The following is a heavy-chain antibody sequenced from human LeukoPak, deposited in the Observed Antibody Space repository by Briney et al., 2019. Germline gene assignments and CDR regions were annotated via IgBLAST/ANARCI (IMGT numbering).Heavy chain of an antibody. CDR2: ISSSSSYI. D-gene: IGHD3-10*02. J-gene: IGHJ3*02. V-gene: IGHV3-21*01. CDR3: ARDGHVRGVDAFDI. Sequence: GGSLRLSCAASGFTFSSYSMNWVRQAPGKGLEWVSSISSSSSYIYYADSVKGRFTISRDNAKNSLYLQMNSLRAEDTAVYYCARDGHVRGVDAFDIWGQGTMVTVSS. CDR1: GFTFSSYS.